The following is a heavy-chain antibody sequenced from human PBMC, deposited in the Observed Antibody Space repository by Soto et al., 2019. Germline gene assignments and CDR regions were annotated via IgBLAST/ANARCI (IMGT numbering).Heavy chain of an antibody. CDR3: ARARNCGGDCYSGDY. CDR2: IIPIFGTA. D-gene: IGHD2-21*02. CDR1: GGTFSSYA. J-gene: IGHJ4*02. Sequence: QVQLVQSGAEVKKPGSSVKVSCKVSGGTFSSYAISWVRQAPGQGLEWMGGIIPIFGTANYAQKFQGRVTITADESTSTAYMELSSLRSEDTAVYYCARARNCGGDCYSGDYWGQGTLVTVSS. V-gene: IGHV1-69*01.